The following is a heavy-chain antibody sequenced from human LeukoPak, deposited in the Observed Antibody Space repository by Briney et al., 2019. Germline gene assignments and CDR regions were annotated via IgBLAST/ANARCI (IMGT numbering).Heavy chain of an antibody. CDR2: IYYSGST. Sequence: KSSETLSLTCTVSGGSISSYYWSWIRQPPGKGLEWIGYIYYSGSTNYNPSLMSRVTISVDTSKDQFSLKLSSVTAADTAVYYCARVARGSSGWYQLDYWGQGTLVTVSS. J-gene: IGHJ4*02. CDR1: GGSISSYY. CDR3: ARVARGSSGWYQLDY. V-gene: IGHV4-59*01. D-gene: IGHD6-19*01.